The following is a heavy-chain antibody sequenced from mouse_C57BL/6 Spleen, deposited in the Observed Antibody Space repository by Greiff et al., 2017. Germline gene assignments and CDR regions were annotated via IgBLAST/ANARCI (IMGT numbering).Heavy chain of an antibody. CDR3: ARDDYGSSWFAY. CDR2: ISYGGST. D-gene: IGHD1-1*01. V-gene: IGHV3-6*01. Sequence: EVKLLESGPGLVKPSQSLSLTCSVTGYSITSGYYWNCIRPFPGNKLDWLGYISYGGSTNYNPALNNRISITRDTSKNQFFLKLNSVTTEDTATYYCARDDYGSSWFAYWGQGTLGTVSA. J-gene: IGHJ3*01. CDR1: GYSITSGYY.